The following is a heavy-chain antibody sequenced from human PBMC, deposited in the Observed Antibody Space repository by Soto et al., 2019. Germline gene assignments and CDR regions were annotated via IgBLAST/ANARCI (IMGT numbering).Heavy chain of an antibody. CDR2: ISGSGGNT. V-gene: IGHV3-23*01. CDR1: GFTFSSYA. D-gene: IGHD1-1*01. Sequence: EVQLLESGGGLVQPGGSLRLSCAASGFTFSSYAMTWVRQAPGKGLEWVSAISGSGGNTYYADSVKGRFTISRDNSKNTLYLQMNSLRAEDTAVYYCARARVEGSKAGTKVLVFDYRAQGTLVTVSS. J-gene: IGHJ4*02. CDR3: ARARVEGSKAGTKVLVFDY.